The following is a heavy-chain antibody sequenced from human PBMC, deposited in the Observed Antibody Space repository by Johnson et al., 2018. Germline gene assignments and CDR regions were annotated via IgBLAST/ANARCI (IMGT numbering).Heavy chain of an antibody. D-gene: IGHD3-16*01. V-gene: IGHV3-30*18. CDR2: ISYDGSNK. J-gene: IGHJ3*02. Sequence: QVQLVESGGGVVQPGRSLRLSCAASGFTFSSYGMHWVRQAPGKGLEWVAVISYDGSNKYYADSVKGRFTISRDNSKNTLYLQMNSLRAEDTAVYYCAKEGEARRDDALDIWGQGTMVTVSS. CDR1: GFTFSSYG. CDR3: AKEGEARRDDALDI.